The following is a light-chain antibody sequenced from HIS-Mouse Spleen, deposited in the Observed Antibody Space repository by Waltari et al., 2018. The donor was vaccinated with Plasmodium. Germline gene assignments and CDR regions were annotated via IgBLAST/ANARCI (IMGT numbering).Light chain of an antibody. V-gene: IGKV3-15*01. CDR3: QQYNKWSFT. CDR2: GAS. J-gene: IGKJ3*01. Sequence: EIVMTQSPATLSVSPGERATLSCRASQSVSSNLAWYQQNPGQAPRLLIYGASTGATGIPARFSGSGSGTEFTLTISSLQSEDFAVYYCQQYNKWSFTFGPGTKVDIK. CDR1: QSVSSN.